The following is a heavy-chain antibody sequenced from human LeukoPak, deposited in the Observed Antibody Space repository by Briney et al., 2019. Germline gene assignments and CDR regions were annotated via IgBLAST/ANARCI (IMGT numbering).Heavy chain of an antibody. CDR3: AREGVSTIFGARH. Sequence: ASVKISCKVSGYTFTDYYMHWVQQAPGKGLEWMGLVDPEDGETIYAEKFQGRVTITADTSTDTAYMELSSLRSDDTAVYYCAREGVSTIFGARHWGQGTLVTVSS. V-gene: IGHV1-69-2*01. D-gene: IGHD3-3*01. J-gene: IGHJ4*02. CDR1: GYTFTDYY. CDR2: VDPEDGET.